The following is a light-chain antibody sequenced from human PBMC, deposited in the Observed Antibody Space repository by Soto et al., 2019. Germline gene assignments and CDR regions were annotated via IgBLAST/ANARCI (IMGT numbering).Light chain of an antibody. Sequence: DIIMTQSPATLSVSTGEGATLSCRTSHSISTYLAWYQHKRGHSPMLLVYGASTRATGVPARFSGSASGAEYTLSISSLQSEDFAVYYCQQYNSWPTFGGGTNVEIK. J-gene: IGKJ4*01. CDR2: GAS. V-gene: IGKV3-15*01. CDR3: QQYNSWPT. CDR1: HSISTY.